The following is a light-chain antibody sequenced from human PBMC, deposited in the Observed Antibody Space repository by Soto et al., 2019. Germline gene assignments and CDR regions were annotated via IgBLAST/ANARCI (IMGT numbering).Light chain of an antibody. J-gene: IGLJ1*01. CDR2: DVR. CDR1: SSDIGAYNY. Sequence: SVLTKPASVSGSPGQSITISCTGTSSDIGAYNYVSWFQQHPGKAPKLMIYDVRNRPSGVSNRFSGSKSGNTASLIISGLQAEDEADYYCCSYTTSSTYVFGTGTKVTVL. CDR3: CSYTTSSTYV. V-gene: IGLV2-14*01.